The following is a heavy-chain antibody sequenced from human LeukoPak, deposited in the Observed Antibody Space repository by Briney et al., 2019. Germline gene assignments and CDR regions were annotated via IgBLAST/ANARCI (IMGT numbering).Heavy chain of an antibody. Sequence: GGSLRLSCAASGFTFSSYSMNWVRQAPGKGLEWVSSISSSSSYIYYADSVKGRFTISRDNAKNSLYLQMNSLRAEDTAVYYCARDGSVSTYNFFDYWGQGTLVTVSS. V-gene: IGHV3-21*01. J-gene: IGHJ4*02. CDR3: ARDGSVSTYNFFDY. CDR1: GFTFSSYS. D-gene: IGHD1-20*01. CDR2: ISSSSSYI.